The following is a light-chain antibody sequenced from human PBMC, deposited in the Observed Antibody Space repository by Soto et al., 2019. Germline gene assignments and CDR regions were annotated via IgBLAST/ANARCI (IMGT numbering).Light chain of an antibody. Sequence: QSALTQPASVSGSPGQSITISCTGTSSDVGGYNYVSWYQQRPGKAPKLMIYEVSNRPSGVSNRFSGSKSGNTASLTISGLQAEDEADYYCSSYTSSSTRVFGGGTKVTVL. CDR1: SSDVGGYNY. CDR3: SSYTSSSTRV. CDR2: EVS. V-gene: IGLV2-14*01. J-gene: IGLJ3*02.